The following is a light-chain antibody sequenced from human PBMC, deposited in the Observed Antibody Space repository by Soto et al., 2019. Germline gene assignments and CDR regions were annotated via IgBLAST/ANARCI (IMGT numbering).Light chain of an antibody. Sequence: EIVFTQSPGTLSLYPGERATLSCRASQSVSSSYLAWYQQKHGQAPRILIYGASSRATGIPDRFSGSGSGTDCTLTISEVQPEDFTVYYCHQRQSWPRTFGQGTKVDI. CDR3: HQRQSWPRT. J-gene: IGKJ1*01. CDR1: QSVSSSY. CDR2: GAS. V-gene: IGKV3-20*01.